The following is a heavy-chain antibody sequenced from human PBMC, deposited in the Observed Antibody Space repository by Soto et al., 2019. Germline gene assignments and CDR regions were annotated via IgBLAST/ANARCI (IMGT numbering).Heavy chain of an antibody. CDR3: GRVMIGTSRHTDSDY. V-gene: IGHV4-39*01. CDR1: GASISSRDYY. J-gene: IGHJ4*02. Sequence: KTSETLSLTCSVSGASISSRDYYWGWICQTPGKGLEWIGNIDYNGVTYYNPSLKSRVTVSKDTSKNQFSLKVASVTAADTAIYYCGRVMIGTSRHTDSDYWGQGTQVTVSS. CDR2: IDYNGVT. D-gene: IGHD2-2*01.